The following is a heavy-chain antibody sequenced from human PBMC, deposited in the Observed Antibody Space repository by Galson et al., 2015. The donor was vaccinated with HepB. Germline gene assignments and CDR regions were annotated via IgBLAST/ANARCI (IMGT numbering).Heavy chain of an antibody. CDR1: GITFSSYA. J-gene: IGHJ4*02. V-gene: IGHV3-30-3*01. Sequence: SLRLSCAASGITFSSYAMHWVRQAPGKGLEWVSVISDDGNKKYYADSVKGRFTISRDNSKNTLYLQMNGLSAEDTAVYFCARESSGWYGYFDYWGQGTLVTVSS. CDR2: ISDDGNKK. D-gene: IGHD6-19*01. CDR3: ARESSGWYGYFDY.